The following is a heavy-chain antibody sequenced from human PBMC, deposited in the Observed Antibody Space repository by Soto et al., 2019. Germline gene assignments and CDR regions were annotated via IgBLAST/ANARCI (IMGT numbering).Heavy chain of an antibody. CDR2: LTWNGEVL. CDR3: ARGRGYSGYYFDY. V-gene: IGHV3-9*01. D-gene: IGHD5-12*01. CDR1: GFTFDDYA. Sequence: GGSLRLSCVASGFTFDDYAIHWVRQTPGKGLEWVSGLTWNGEVLGYADSVKGRFTISRDNAKNSLYLEMNSLRAEDSAVYYCARGRGYSGYYFDYWGPGTLVTVSS. J-gene: IGHJ4*02.